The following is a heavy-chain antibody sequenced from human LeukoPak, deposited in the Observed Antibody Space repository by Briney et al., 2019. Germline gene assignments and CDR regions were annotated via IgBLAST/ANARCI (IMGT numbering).Heavy chain of an antibody. CDR2: IYYSGST. J-gene: IGHJ4*02. Sequence: SETLSLTCTVSGGSVSSGSYYWSWIRQPPGKGLEWIGDIYYSGSTNYNPSLKSRVTISVDTSKNQFSLKLSSVTAADTAVYYCASHSDGSGWYGEGLDYWGQGTLVTVSS. D-gene: IGHD6-19*01. CDR3: ASHSDGSGWYGEGLDY. V-gene: IGHV4-61*01. CDR1: GGSVSSGSYY.